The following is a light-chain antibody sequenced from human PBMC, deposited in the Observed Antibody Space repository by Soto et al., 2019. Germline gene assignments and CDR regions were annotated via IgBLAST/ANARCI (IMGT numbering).Light chain of an antibody. Sequence: QSALTQPPSASGSPGQSVTISCTGTSSDVGGYNYVSWYQQHPGKAPQLIIYDVNKRPSGVPDRFSGSKSGNTASLTVSGLQAEDEADYFCNSYGGTNNYVVFGGGTQLTVL. CDR3: NSYGGTNNYVV. J-gene: IGLJ2*01. CDR1: SSDVGGYNY. V-gene: IGLV2-8*01. CDR2: DVN.